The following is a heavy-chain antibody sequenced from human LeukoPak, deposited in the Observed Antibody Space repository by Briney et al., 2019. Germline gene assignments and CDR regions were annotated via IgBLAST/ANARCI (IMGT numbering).Heavy chain of an antibody. CDR3: ARVTIAAAGGPIFDY. D-gene: IGHD6-13*01. CDR2: IYYSGST. CDR1: GGSISSYY. Sequence: SETLSLTCTVSGGSISSYYWSWIRQPPGKGLEWIGYIYYSGSTNYNPSLKSRVTISVDKSKNQFSLKLSSVTAADTAVYYCARVTIAAAGGPIFDYWGQGTLVTVSS. V-gene: IGHV4-59*12. J-gene: IGHJ4*02.